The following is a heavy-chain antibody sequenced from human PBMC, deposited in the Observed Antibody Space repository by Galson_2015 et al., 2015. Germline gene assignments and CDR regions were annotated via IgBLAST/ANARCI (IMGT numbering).Heavy chain of an antibody. J-gene: IGHJ6*02. CDR1: GFTFSNAW. CDR2: IKSKTDGGTT. CDR3: TTGVVVPAAILESYYYYGMDV. V-gene: IGHV3-15*01. D-gene: IGHD2-2*02. Sequence: SLRLSCAASGFTFSNAWMSWVRQAPGKGLEWVGRIKSKTDGGTTDYASPVKGRFTISRDDSKNTLYLQMNSLKTEDTAVYYCTTGVVVPAAILESYYYYGMDVWGQGTTVTVSS.